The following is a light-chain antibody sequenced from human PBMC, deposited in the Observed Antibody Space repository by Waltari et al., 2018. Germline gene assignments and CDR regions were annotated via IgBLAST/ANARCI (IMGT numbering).Light chain of an antibody. CDR2: LGS. CDR1: QRLLRSTGSNF. Sequence: DIVMTQSPLSLSVTPGEPASISCRSSQRLLRSTGSNFLDWYLQKPGQPPQLLISLGSDRASGVPDRFSGSGTGTDFTLKISRVEAEDVGIYYCMQALHTPTTFGPGTKVDIK. J-gene: IGKJ3*01. V-gene: IGKV2-28*01. CDR3: MQALHTPTT.